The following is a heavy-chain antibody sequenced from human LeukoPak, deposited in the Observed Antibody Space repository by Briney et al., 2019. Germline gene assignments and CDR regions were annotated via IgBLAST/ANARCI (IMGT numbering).Heavy chain of an antibody. Sequence: GGSLRLSCPASGFTFSTYSMGWVRQAPGKGLEWVSVINNYGGSTFYADSVKGRFTISRDNSKNTLYLQMNSLRAEDTAVYYCARYWNDRYFDYWGQGTLVTVSS. CDR3: ARYWNDRYFDY. CDR2: INNYGGST. D-gene: IGHD1-1*01. J-gene: IGHJ4*02. V-gene: IGHV3-23*01. CDR1: GFTFSTYS.